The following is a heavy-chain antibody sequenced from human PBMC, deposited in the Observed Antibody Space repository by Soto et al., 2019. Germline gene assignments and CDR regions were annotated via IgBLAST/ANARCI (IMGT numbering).Heavy chain of an antibody. CDR1: GYISKNYP. J-gene: IGHJ4*02. Sequence: QVQLVQSGAEVKETGSSVKVSGSSSGYISKNYPATWLRQPLGQGLEWMGGIIPVFGTPDYSQKFRGRVTITADESTSTVYMELRSLTSEDTAVYYCARHLYDYVWGSYRHWGQGTLVTVSS. CDR2: IIPVFGTP. D-gene: IGHD3-16*02. V-gene: IGHV1-69*01. CDR3: ARHLYDYVWGSYRH.